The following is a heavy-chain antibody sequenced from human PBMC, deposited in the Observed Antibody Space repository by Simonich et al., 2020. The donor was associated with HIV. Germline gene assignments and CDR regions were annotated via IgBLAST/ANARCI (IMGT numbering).Heavy chain of an antibody. CDR1: GGSISSYS. V-gene: IGHV4-59*01. CDR3: ARDHYDSSGYYIDY. D-gene: IGHD3-22*01. J-gene: IGHJ4*02. CDR2: IYYSGST. Sequence: QVQLQESGPGLVKPSETLSLTCTVSGGSISSYSWSWIRQPPGKGLEWIGYIYYSGSTNYNPSLKSRVTISVDTSKNQFSLKLSSVTAADTAVYYCARDHYDSSGYYIDYWGQGTLVTVSS.